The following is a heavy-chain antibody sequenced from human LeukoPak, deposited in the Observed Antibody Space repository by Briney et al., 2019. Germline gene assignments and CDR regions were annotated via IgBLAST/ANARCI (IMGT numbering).Heavy chain of an antibody. CDR2: ISKNGKTI. J-gene: IGHJ5*02. CDR3: ATTGLLGDIP. Sequence: GGALRLSCAASGFTSSDYYMSWIRQAPGKGLEWLSYISKNGKTIYYADSVKGRFTISRDNAKKSVSLQMNSLRAEDTAVYYCATTGLLGDIPWGQGTLVTVSS. V-gene: IGHV3-11*01. D-gene: IGHD2-21*01. CDR1: GFTSSDYY.